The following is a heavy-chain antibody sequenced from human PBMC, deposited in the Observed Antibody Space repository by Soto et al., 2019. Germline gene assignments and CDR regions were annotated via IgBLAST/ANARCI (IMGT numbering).Heavy chain of an antibody. CDR2: IKQDGSEK. V-gene: IGHV3-7*01. Sequence: EVQLVESGGGLVQPGGSLRLSCAASGFTFSSYWMSWVRQAPGTGLEWVANIKQDGSEKYYVDSVKGRFTISRDNAKNSLYLQMNSLRAEDTAVYYCARAGRGVVEPAATPAYYYYYGMDVWGQGTTVTVSS. CDR3: ARAGRGVVEPAATPAYYYYYGMDV. D-gene: IGHD2-2*01. CDR1: GFTFSSYW. J-gene: IGHJ6*02.